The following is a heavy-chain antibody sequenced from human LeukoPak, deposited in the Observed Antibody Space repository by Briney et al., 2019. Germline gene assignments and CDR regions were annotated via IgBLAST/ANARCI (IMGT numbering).Heavy chain of an antibody. Sequence: GGSLRLSCAASGFTFSSYEMNWVRQAPGKGLEWVSYISSSGSTIYYADSVKGRFTISRDNAKNSLYLQMNSLRAEDTAVYYCAREKQYYDILTGYSGYYYGMDVWGQGTTVTVSS. CDR1: GFTFSSYE. CDR3: AREKQYYDILTGYSGYYYGMDV. V-gene: IGHV3-48*03. J-gene: IGHJ6*02. D-gene: IGHD3-9*01. CDR2: ISSSGSTI.